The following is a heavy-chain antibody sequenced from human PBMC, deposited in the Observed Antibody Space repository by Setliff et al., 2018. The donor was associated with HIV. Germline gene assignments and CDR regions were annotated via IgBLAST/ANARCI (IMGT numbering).Heavy chain of an antibody. D-gene: IGHD6-13*01. J-gene: IGHJ4*02. V-gene: IGHV4-34*01. Sequence: NPSETLSLTCAVYGGSFSGYYWSWIRQPPGKGLEWIGEINHSGSTNYNPSLESRVTISVDTSKNQFSLKLSSVTAADTAVYYCASGPIAAAGTRAPLDYWGQGTLVNVS. CDR3: ASGPIAAAGTRAPLDY. CDR2: INHSGST. CDR1: GGSFSGYY.